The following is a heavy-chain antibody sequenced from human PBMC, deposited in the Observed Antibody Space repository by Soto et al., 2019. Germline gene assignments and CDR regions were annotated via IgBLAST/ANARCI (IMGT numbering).Heavy chain of an antibody. CDR2: FYPGDSTS. CDR3: ARIIGYCRNNDCSWTFDI. V-gene: IGHV5-51*01. J-gene: IGHJ3*02. Sequence: GESRKISCKTSGYSFISYWVAWVRQLPGKGLEWMGTFYPGDSTSTYSPSFQGQVTISVDKSISTAYLQLSSLKASDTAMYYCARIIGYCRNNDCSWTFDIWGQGTMVTVSS. CDR1: GYSFISYW. D-gene: IGHD2-15*01.